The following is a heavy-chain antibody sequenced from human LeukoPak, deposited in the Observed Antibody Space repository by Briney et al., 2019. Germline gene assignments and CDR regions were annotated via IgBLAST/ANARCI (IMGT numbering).Heavy chain of an antibody. Sequence: QPGGSLRLPCAASGSSFGSYWMNWVRQAPGKGLEWVAIINQDGSEKNYVDSVKGRFTMSRDNAKNSLYLQMNSLRAEDSSVYYCARSDQGPGYWGQGTLVTVSS. V-gene: IGHV3-7*01. D-gene: IGHD7-27*01. CDR1: GSSFGSYW. CDR3: ARSDQGPGY. CDR2: INQDGSEK. J-gene: IGHJ4*02.